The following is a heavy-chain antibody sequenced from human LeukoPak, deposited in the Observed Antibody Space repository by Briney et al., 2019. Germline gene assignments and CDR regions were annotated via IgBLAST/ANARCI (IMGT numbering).Heavy chain of an antibody. CDR2: TYYRSKWYN. V-gene: IGHV6-1*01. Sequence: SQTLSLTCAISGYSVSSNSTAWNWRRQSPSRDLEWLGRTYYRSKWYNDYAVSVKSRITINPDTSKNQFSLQLNSVTPEDTAVYYCAGGSRKYYYYGMDVWGQGTTVTVSS. CDR3: AGGSRKYYYYGMDV. J-gene: IGHJ6*02. D-gene: IGHD1-14*01. CDR1: GYSVSSNSTA.